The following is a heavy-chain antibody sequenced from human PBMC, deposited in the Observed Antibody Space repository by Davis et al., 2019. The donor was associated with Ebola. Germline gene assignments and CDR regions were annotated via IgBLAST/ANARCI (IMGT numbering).Heavy chain of an antibody. Sequence: GESLKISCAASGFTFSDYYMSWIRQAPGKGLEWVAIIKQDGSEKYYVDSVKGRFTISRDNAKNSLYLQMNSLGAEDTAVYYCARVRVIVVGPFDYRGQGTLVTVSS. V-gene: IGHV3-7*01. CDR3: ARVRVIVVGPFDY. CDR2: IKQDGSEK. J-gene: IGHJ4*02. CDR1: GFTFSDYY. D-gene: IGHD2-21*01.